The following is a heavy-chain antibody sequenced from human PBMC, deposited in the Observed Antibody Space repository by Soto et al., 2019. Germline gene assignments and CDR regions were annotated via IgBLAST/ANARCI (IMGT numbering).Heavy chain of an antibody. J-gene: IGHJ6*02. CDR1: GGSISSYY. V-gene: IGHV4-59*01. Sequence: SETLSLTCTVSGGSISSYYWSWIRQPPGKGLEWIGYIYYSGSTNYNPSLKSRVTISVDTSKNQFSLKLSSVTAADTAVYYCARDSTYSSSSIKTYYYYGMDVWGQGTTVTVSS. D-gene: IGHD6-6*01. CDR3: ARDSTYSSSSIKTYYYYGMDV. CDR2: IYYSGST.